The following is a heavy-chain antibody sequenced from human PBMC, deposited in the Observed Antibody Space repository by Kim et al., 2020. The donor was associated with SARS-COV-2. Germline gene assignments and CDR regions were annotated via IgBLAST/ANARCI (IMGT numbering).Heavy chain of an antibody. Sequence: SETLSLTCTVSGGSISSYYWSWIRQPPGKGLEWIGYIYYSGSTNYNPSLKSRVTISVDTSKNQFSLKLSSVTAADTAVYYCARGEYCGGDCYSYYYYGMDVWGQGTTVTVSS. V-gene: IGHV4-59*01. J-gene: IGHJ6*02. CDR1: GGSISSYY. CDR2: IYYSGST. CDR3: ARGEYCGGDCYSYYYYGMDV. D-gene: IGHD2-21*02.